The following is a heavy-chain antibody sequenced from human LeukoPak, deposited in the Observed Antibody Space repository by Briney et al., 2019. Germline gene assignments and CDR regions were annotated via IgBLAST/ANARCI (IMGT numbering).Heavy chain of an antibody. CDR3: ARGGLGDSGTAAGALGRSRFYSYYYMDV. CDR1: GFTFRAYT. J-gene: IGHJ6*03. Sequence: GGSLRLSCAASGFTFRAYTVNWVRQAPGKGLEWVSSIGSSSTYIAYADSVKGRFTVSRDNAMNSLFLQMNSLRAEDTAVYYCARGGLGDSGTAAGALGRSRFYSYYYMDVWGKGTTVTVSS. CDR2: IGSSSTYI. D-gene: IGHD3-10*01. V-gene: IGHV3-21*01.